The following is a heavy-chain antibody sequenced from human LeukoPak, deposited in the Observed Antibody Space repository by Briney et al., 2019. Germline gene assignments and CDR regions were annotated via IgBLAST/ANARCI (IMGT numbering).Heavy chain of an antibody. V-gene: IGHV3-30-3*01. J-gene: IGHJ4*02. CDR1: GFTFSPFS. CDR2: ISYDGSNK. CDR3: ARGSGGDYAPFDH. Sequence: GRSLRLSCAASGFTFSPFSMHWVRQAPSKGLEWVAVISYDGSNKYYADSVKGRFTISRDNSRNTLYLQMNSLRAEDTAVYYCARGSGGDYAPFDHGAQGTVVTVSS. D-gene: IGHD4-17*01.